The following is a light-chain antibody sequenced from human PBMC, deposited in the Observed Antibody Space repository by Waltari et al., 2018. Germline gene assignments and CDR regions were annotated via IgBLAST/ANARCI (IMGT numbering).Light chain of an antibody. CDR2: KNN. CDR1: PFPNQY. V-gene: IGLV3-25*03. CDR3: QSTDSNGSSWV. J-gene: IGLJ3*02. Sequence: SSELTQPSSVSVSPGQTARITCSAAPFPNQYAYWYQQRPGQAPILIIYKNNERPPGIPERFSGSSSGTTVALTISGAQAEDEADYYSQSTDSNGSSWVFGGGTKLTVL.